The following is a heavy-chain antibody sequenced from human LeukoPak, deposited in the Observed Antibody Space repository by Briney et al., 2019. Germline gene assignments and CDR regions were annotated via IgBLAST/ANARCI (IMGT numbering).Heavy chain of an antibody. CDR2: INSDGSDT. CDR3: AVAKKSHGESVSYLAY. J-gene: IGHJ4*02. D-gene: IGHD4-17*01. V-gene: IGHV3-74*01. Sequence: GGSLRLSCAASGFTFDDRGMSWVRQAPGKGLVWVSRINSDGSDTTYADSVKGRFTTSRDNAKNTLYLQMNSLRVEATAVYYCAVAKKSHGESVSYLAYWGQGSLVTVSS. CDR1: GFTFDDRG.